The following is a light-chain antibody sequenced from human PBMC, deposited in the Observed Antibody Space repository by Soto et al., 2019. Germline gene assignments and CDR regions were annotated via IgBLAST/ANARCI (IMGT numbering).Light chain of an antibody. CDR1: QSVNSEY. J-gene: IGKJ5*01. V-gene: IGKV3-20*01. CDR2: GAS. Sequence: EIVLTQSPGTLSLSPRERATLSCRASQSVNSEYLAWYQQKPGQAPRLLIYGASIRATGIPDRFSGSGSGTDFTLSISRLEPEDFAPYYCQQYGNSPITFGQGTRLEI. CDR3: QQYGNSPIT.